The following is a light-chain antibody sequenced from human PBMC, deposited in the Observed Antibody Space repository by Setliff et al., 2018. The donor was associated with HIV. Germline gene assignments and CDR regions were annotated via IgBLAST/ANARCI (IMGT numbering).Light chain of an antibody. J-gene: IGLJ1*01. V-gene: IGLV2-14*01. CDR1: SSDVGGYNS. CDR2: EVR. Sequence: QSALTQPASVSGSPGQSITISCTGTSSDVGGYNSVSWYQQHPGKAPKLILFEVRNRPSGVSDRFSGSKSGNTAPLTISGLQAEDEADYYCSSYAISNTLLFGTGTKVTVL. CDR3: SSYAISNTLL.